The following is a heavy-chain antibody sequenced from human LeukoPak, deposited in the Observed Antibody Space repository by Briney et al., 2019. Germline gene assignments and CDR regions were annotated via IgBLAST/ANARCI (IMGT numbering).Heavy chain of an antibody. CDR3: GRGGDGIDI. CDR2: INSDESNT. V-gene: IGHV3-74*01. CDR1: GFTFSHYL. Sequence: GGSLRLSCAASGFTFSHYLMHWVRQAPGKGLVWVSRINSDESNTNSYADSVKGRFIISRDNAKNTLYLQMNSLRAEDTAVYFCGRGGDGIDIWGQGTTVIVSS. J-gene: IGHJ3*02.